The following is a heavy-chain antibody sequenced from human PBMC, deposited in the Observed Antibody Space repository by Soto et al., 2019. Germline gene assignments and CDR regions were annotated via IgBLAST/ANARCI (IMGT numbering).Heavy chain of an antibody. J-gene: IGHJ4*02. CDR2: IYPSGTI. V-gene: IGHV4-30-2*01. CDR1: GVSITTNGYS. Sequence: PSETLSLTCAVSGVSITTNGYSWSWIRQPPGKGLEWIGYIYPSGTIFYNPSLNSRVTISADTSNNQFSLKLTSVTAADTAVYFCATYTAFAKYYLDYWGRGTLVTVSS. D-gene: IGHD3-16*01. CDR3: ATYTAFAKYYLDY.